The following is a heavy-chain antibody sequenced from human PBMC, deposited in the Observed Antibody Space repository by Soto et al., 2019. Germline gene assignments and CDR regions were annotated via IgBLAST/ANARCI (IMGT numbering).Heavy chain of an antibody. Sequence: GGSLRLSCAASGFTFDDYAMHWVRQAPGKGLEWVSLISWDGGSTYYADSVKGRFTISRDNSKNSLYLQMNSLRAEDTALEYCAKEAGYYDSSGYYYFDYWGQGTLVTVSS. CDR1: GFTFDDYA. V-gene: IGHV3-43D*03. D-gene: IGHD3-22*01. CDR3: AKEAGYYDSSGYYYFDY. CDR2: ISWDGGST. J-gene: IGHJ4*02.